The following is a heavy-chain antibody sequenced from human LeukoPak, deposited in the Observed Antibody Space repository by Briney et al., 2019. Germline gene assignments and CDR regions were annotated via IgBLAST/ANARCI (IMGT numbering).Heavy chain of an antibody. Sequence: PGGSLRLSCAASGFTVSTNCMIWVRQPPGKGLEWVSVIYNTGSTYNADSVKGRFTISRHNSKNTVYLQMNNLRAEDTAMYYCARVDTTLSCKLDYWGQGTLVTVSS. CDR2: IYNTGST. J-gene: IGHJ4*02. D-gene: IGHD1-1*01. CDR1: GFTVSTNC. CDR3: ARVDTTLSCKLDY. V-gene: IGHV3-53*04.